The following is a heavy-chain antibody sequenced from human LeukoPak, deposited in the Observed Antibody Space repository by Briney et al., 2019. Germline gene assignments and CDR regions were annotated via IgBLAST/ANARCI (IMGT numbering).Heavy chain of an antibody. CDR1: GFTFSSYG. V-gene: IGHV3-33*06. Sequence: GGSLRLSCAASGFTFSSYGMHWVRQAPGKGLEWVAVIWYDGSNKYYADSVKGRFTISRDNSKNTLYLQMNSLRAEDTAVYYCAKSDYGDRYFDYWGQGTPVTASS. CDR3: AKSDYGDRYFDY. D-gene: IGHD4-17*01. J-gene: IGHJ4*02. CDR2: IWYDGSNK.